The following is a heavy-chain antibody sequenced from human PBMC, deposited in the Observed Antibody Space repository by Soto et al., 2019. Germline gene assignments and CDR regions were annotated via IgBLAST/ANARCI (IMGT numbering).Heavy chain of an antibody. CDR3: ARQLHYDSSGYYYAY. CDR2: IIPIFGTA. Sequence: ASVKVSCKASGGTFSRNTISWVRQAPGQGLEWMGGIIPIFGTANYAQKFQGRVTITADESTSTAYMELSRLRSEGTAVYYCARQLHYDSSGYYYAYWGQGTLVTVSS. V-gene: IGHV1-69*13. CDR1: GGTFSRNT. D-gene: IGHD3-22*01. J-gene: IGHJ4*02.